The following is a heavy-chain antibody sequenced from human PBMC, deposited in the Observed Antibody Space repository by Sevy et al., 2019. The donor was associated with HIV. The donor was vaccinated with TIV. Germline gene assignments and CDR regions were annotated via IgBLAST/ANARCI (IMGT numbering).Heavy chain of an antibody. J-gene: IGHJ4*02. D-gene: IGHD6-6*01. CDR2: INTNTGNP. V-gene: IGHV7-4-1*02. CDR1: GYTFPSYA. CDR3: ARDPNFVIAAETYFDY. Sequence: ASVKVSGKASGYTFPSYAMNWVRQAPGQGLEWMGWINTNTGNPTYAQGFTGRFVFSLDTSVSTAYLQISSLKAEDTAVYYCARDPNFVIAAETYFDYWGQGTLVTVSS.